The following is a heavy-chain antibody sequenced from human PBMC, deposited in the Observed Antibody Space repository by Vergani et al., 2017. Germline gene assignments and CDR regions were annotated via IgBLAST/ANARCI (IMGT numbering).Heavy chain of an antibody. J-gene: IGHJ4*02. V-gene: IGHV3-49*04. CDR3: TRGYKYGYD. Sequence: EVKLVESGGGLVQPGQSLRLACITSGFPFHDFGINWVRQAPGKGLEWISLIRTSENGRTSHYAASVAGRFSISRDDSKSVAYLQMDGLKTDDTATYYCTRGYKYGYDWGQGTLVTVSS. CDR1: GFPFHDFG. D-gene: IGHD5-18*01. CDR2: IRTSENGRTS.